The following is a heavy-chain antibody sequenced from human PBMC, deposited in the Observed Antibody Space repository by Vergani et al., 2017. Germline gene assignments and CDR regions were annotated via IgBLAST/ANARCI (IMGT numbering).Heavy chain of an antibody. V-gene: IGHV3-23*01. Sequence: EVQLLESGGGLVQPGGSLRLSCAASGFTFSSYAMSWVRQAPGKGLEWVSAISGSGGSTYYADSVKGRFTISRDNSKNTLDLQMNSLRAEDTAVYYCAKGTTISYFYYYYYGMDVWGQGTTVTVSS. D-gene: IGHD3-3*01. CDR1: GFTFSSYA. CDR3: AKGTTISYFYYYYYGMDV. CDR2: ISGSGGST. J-gene: IGHJ6*02.